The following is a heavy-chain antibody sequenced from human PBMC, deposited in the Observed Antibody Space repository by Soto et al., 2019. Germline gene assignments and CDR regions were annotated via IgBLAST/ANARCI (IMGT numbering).Heavy chain of an antibody. CDR3: ATSYGDYIYAYY. Sequence: PGGSLRLSCEASGFTFSDYATSWVLQTPGKGLEWVSGISGSGENIHYADPVKGRFTISRDNSKNTLYLQMNSLRAEDTAVYYRATSYGDYIYAYYWGQGTLVTVSS. J-gene: IGHJ4*02. D-gene: IGHD4-17*01. CDR1: GFTFSDYA. V-gene: IGHV3-23*01. CDR2: ISGSGENI.